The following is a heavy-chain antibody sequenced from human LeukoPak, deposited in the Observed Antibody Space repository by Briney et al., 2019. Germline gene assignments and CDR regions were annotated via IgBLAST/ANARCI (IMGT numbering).Heavy chain of an antibody. Sequence: GGSLRLSCAASGFTFSDYYVDWVRQAPGKGLEWIGRSKNRAQNYITQYAAFVQGGFTISRDDSKNSLYLQINTLKTEDTAVYYCARDDGGQGDYWGQGTLVTVSS. CDR1: GFTFSDYY. CDR3: ARDDGGQGDY. V-gene: IGHV3-72*01. CDR2: SKNRAQNYIT. D-gene: IGHD2-15*01. J-gene: IGHJ4*02.